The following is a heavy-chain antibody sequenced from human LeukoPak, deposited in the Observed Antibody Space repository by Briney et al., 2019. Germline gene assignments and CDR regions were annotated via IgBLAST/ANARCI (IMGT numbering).Heavy chain of an antibody. V-gene: IGHV3-21*01. CDR1: GFTFSSYS. Sequence: GRSLRLSCAASGFTFSSYSMNWVRQAPGKGLEWVSSISSSSSYIYYADSVKGRFTISRDNAKNSLYLQMNSLRAEDTAVYYCARALEYSSGWYDYWGQGTLVTVSS. J-gene: IGHJ4*02. CDR2: ISSSSSYI. CDR3: ARALEYSSGWYDY. D-gene: IGHD6-19*01.